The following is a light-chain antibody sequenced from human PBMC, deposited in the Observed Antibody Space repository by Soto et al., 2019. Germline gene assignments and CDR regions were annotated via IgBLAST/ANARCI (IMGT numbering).Light chain of an antibody. CDR3: QHYNSYSEA. CDR2: KAS. J-gene: IGKJ1*01. CDR1: QTISSW. V-gene: IGKV1-5*03. Sequence: DIQMTQSPSTLSGSVGDRVTIXXRASQTISSWLAWYQQKPGKAPKIXIYKASTLKSGVPSRFSGSGSGTELTLTISSLQPDDFATYYCQHYNSYSEAFGQGTKVDIK.